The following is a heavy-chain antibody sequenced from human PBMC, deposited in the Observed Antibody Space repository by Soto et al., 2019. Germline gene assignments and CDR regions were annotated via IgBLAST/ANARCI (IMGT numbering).Heavy chain of an antibody. D-gene: IGHD3-9*01. CDR2: ISYDGSNK. V-gene: IGHV3-30*03. CDR1: GFTLSSYS. J-gene: IGHJ4*02. Sequence: GGSLRLSCVDSGFTLSSYSMNWVRQAPGKGLEWVAVISYDGSNKYYADSVKGRFTISRDNSKNTLYLQMNSLRAEDTAVYYCVRVFDTYYFDLWGQGNMVTVSS. CDR3: VRVFDTYYFDL.